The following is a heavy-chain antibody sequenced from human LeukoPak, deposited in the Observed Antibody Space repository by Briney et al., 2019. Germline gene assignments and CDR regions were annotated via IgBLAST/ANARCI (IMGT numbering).Heavy chain of an antibody. CDR3: AKGNWRYFDY. D-gene: IGHD1-1*01. CDR2: ISGSGGST. CDR1: GLTCDYR. J-gene: IGHJ4*02. V-gene: IGHV3-23*01. Sequence: GGSLRLSCAVSGLTCDYRMIWVRQAPGKGLEWVSAISGSGGSTYYADSVKGRFTISRDNSKNTLYLQMNSLGADDTAVYYCAKGNWRYFDYWGQGTLVTVSS.